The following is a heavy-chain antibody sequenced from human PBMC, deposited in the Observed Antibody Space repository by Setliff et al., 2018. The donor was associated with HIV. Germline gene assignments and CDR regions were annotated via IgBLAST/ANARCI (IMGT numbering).Heavy chain of an antibody. CDR3: ARDPARYGSGWSFNN. CDR1: GYTFTSYA. D-gene: IGHD6-19*01. V-gene: IGHV7-4-1*02. CDR2: INTNTGNP. Sequence: ASVKVSCKASGYTFTSYAMNWVRQAPGQGLEWMGWINTNTGNPTYAQGFTGRFVFSLDTSVSTAYLQMNSLTAEDTAVYYCARDPARYGSGWSFNNWGQGTLVTVSS. J-gene: IGHJ4*02.